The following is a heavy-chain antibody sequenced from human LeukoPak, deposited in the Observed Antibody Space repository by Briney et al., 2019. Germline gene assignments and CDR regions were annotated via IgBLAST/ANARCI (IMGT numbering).Heavy chain of an antibody. J-gene: IGHJ3*02. Sequence: GGSLRLSCAASGFTFSGHSMNWVRQAPGKGLEWVSSISSSSSYIFYGDSVKGRFTIPRDNAKKSLYLQMNSLRAEDTAVYYCARDQVVIGTVSDAFDIWGQGTMVTVSS. CDR2: ISSSSSYI. D-gene: IGHD3-22*01. CDR3: ARDQVVIGTVSDAFDI. CDR1: GFTFSGHS. V-gene: IGHV3-21*01.